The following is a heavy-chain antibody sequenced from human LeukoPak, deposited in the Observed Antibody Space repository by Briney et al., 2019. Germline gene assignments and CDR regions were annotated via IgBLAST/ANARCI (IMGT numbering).Heavy chain of an antibody. CDR1: EFTFSSYA. V-gene: IGHV3-23*01. CDR3: AKPYDNSAWYYFDY. D-gene: IGHD6-19*01. J-gene: IGHJ4*02. CDR2: IGGSAGST. Sequence: GGSLRLSCAASEFTFSSYAMSWVRQAPGKGLEWVSAIGGSAGSTYYADSVKGRFTISRDNSKNTLYLQMSSLGAADTAVYYCAKPYDNSAWYYFDYWGQGTLVTVSS.